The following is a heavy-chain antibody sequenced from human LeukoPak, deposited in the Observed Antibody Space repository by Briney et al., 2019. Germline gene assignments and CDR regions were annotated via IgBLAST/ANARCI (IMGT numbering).Heavy chain of an antibody. CDR2: IRYDGSNK. CDR1: GFSFSDYA. D-gene: IGHD6-19*01. J-gene: IGHJ4*02. CDR3: ASSLDHSSGGIDY. Sequence: GGSLRLSCAASGFSFSDYAIYWVRQTPGKGLEWVAFIRYDGSNKIYADSVKGRFTISRDNAKNSLYLQMNSLRAEDTAVYYCASSLDHSSGGIDYWGQGTLVTVSS. V-gene: IGHV3-30*02.